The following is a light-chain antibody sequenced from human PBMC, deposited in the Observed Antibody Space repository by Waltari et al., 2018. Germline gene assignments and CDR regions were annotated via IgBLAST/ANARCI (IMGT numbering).Light chain of an antibody. Sequence: DIVMTQSPDSLAVSLGERATINCKSSQSALYSSNNKNYLAWYQQKPGQPPNLLIYWASTRESGVPDRFSGSGSGTDFTLPISSLQAEDVAVYYCQQYYSSLRTFGQGTKVEIK. CDR3: QQYYSSLRT. CDR2: WAS. V-gene: IGKV4-1*01. J-gene: IGKJ1*01. CDR1: QSALYSSNNKNY.